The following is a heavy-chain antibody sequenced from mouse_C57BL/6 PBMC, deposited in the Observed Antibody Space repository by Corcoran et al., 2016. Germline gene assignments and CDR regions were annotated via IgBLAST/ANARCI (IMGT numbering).Heavy chain of an antibody. V-gene: IGHV3-6*01. J-gene: IGHJ2*01. Sequence: DVQLQESGPGLVKPSQSLSLTCSVTGYSITSGYYWNWIRQFPGNKLEWMGYISYDGSNNYNPSLKNRISITRDTSKNQFFLKLNSATTEDIATYYCARGPTVVAPYFDYWGQGTTLTVSS. D-gene: IGHD1-1*01. CDR3: ARGPTVVAPYFDY. CDR2: ISYDGSN. CDR1: GYSITSGYY.